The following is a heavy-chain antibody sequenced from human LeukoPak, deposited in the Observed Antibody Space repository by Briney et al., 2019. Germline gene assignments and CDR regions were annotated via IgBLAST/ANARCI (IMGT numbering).Heavy chain of an antibody. J-gene: IGHJ5*02. D-gene: IGHD2-2*01. CDR3: ARDSPLVVVVPAAMPLGWFDP. Sequence: SETLSLTCTVSSGSLSSGSYYWSWIRQPAGKGLEWIGRIYTSGSTNYNPSLKSRVTISVDTSKNQFSLKLSSVTAADTAVYYCARDSPLVVVVPAAMPLGWFDPWGQGTLVTVSS. CDR1: SGSLSSGSYY. V-gene: IGHV4-61*02. CDR2: IYTSGST.